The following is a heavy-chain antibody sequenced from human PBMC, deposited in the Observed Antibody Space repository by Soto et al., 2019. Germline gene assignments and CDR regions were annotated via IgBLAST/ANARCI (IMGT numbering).Heavy chain of an antibody. V-gene: IGHV1-18*01. Sequence: QVQLVQSGAEVKKPGASVKVPCKASGYTFTNYGVSWVRQAPGQGLEWMGWINVYNSNTDYAQKFQGRITMTTDTSTSTAYMELRGLTSDATAVYHCARAIAGGYGHTTLDYWGQGTLVTVSS. J-gene: IGHJ4*02. CDR1: GYTFTNYG. D-gene: IGHD5-18*01. CDR2: INVYNSNT. CDR3: ARAIAGGYGHTTLDY.